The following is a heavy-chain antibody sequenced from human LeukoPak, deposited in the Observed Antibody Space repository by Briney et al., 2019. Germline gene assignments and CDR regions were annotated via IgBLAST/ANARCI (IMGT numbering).Heavy chain of an antibody. CDR2: IYHSGST. CDR1: GGSISSSSYY. CDR3: ARREYCSSTSCKTNDY. Sequence: SETLSLTCTVSGGSISSSSYYWGWIRQPPGKGLEWIGSIYHSGSTYYNPSLKSRVTISVDTSKNQFSLKLSSVTAADTAVYYCARREYCSSTSCKTNDYWGQGTLVTVSS. J-gene: IGHJ4*02. V-gene: IGHV4-39*01. D-gene: IGHD2-2*01.